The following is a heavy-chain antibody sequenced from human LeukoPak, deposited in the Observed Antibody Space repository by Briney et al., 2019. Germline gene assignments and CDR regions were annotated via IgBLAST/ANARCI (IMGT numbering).Heavy chain of an antibody. CDR3: AREPYRDTQLNWFDP. CDR2: INSDGSST. J-gene: IGHJ5*02. Sequence: GGSLRLSCAASGFTFSSYWMHWVRQAPGKGLVWVSRINSDGSSTSYADSVKGRFTISRDNAKNTLYLQMNSLRAEDTAVYYCAREPYRDTQLNWFDPWGQGTLVTVSS. CDR1: GFTFSSYW. D-gene: IGHD3-16*02. V-gene: IGHV3-74*01.